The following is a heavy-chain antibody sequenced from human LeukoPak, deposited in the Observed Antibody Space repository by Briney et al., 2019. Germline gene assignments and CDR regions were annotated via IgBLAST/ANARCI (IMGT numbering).Heavy chain of an antibody. CDR1: GGSFSGYY. J-gene: IGHJ4*02. CDR2: INHSGST. Sequence: SETLSLTCAVYGGSFSGYYWSWIRQPPGKGLEWIGEINHSGSTNYNPSLKSRVTISVDTSKNQFSLKLSSVTAADTAVYYCARRTPHYYGSGSYSYYFDYWGQGTLVTVSS. D-gene: IGHD3-10*01. V-gene: IGHV4-34*01. CDR3: ARRTPHYYGSGSYSYYFDY.